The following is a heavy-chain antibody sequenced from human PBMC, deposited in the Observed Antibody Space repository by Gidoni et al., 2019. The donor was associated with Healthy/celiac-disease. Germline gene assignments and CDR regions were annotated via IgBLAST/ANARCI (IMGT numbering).Heavy chain of an antibody. CDR1: GDSVSSNSAA. J-gene: IGHJ3*02. D-gene: IGHD3-22*01. CDR3: ARAIYEGDSYSSGYWHAFDI. CDR2: TYYRSKWYN. V-gene: IGHV6-1*01. Sequence: QVQLQQSGPGLVKPSQTLSLTCAISGDSVSSNSAAWNWIRQSPSRGLEWLGRTYYRSKWYNDYAVSVKSRITINPDTSKNQFSLQLNSVTPEDTAVYYCARAIYEGDSYSSGYWHAFDIWGQGTMVTVSS.